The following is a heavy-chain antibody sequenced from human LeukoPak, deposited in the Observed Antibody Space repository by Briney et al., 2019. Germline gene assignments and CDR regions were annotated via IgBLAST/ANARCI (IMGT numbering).Heavy chain of an antibody. CDR2: ISGSGGST. CDR1: GFTVSTNY. V-gene: IGHV3-23*01. CDR3: AKQYSGSPDDAFDI. J-gene: IGHJ3*02. D-gene: IGHD1-26*01. Sequence: GGSLRLSCAASGFTVSTNYMSWVRQAPGKGLEWVSAISGSGGSTYYADSVKGRFTISRDNSKNTLYLQMNSLRAEDTAVYYCAKQYSGSPDDAFDIWGQGTMVTVSS.